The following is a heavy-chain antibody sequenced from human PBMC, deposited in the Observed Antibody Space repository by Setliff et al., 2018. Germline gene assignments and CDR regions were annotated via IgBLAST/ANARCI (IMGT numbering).Heavy chain of an antibody. D-gene: IGHD3-10*01. J-gene: IGHJ4*02. V-gene: IGHV4-4*02. Sequence: SETLSLPCTVSGESIRSNNWWNWVRQPPGKGLEWIGDIYQSGTTNYNPSLKGRVTIPADTSKNQFSLKLKSVTAADTAVYYCARAPGRNIRGDYWGQGALVTVSS. CDR2: IYQSGTT. CDR3: ARAPGRNIRGDY. CDR1: GESIRSNNW.